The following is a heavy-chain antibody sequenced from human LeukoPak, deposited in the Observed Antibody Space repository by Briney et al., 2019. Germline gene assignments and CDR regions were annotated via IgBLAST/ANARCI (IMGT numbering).Heavy chain of an antibody. J-gene: IGHJ4*02. CDR1: GFTFISYF. V-gene: IGHV3-23*01. Sequence: GGSLRLSCAASGFTFISYFWMHWVRQAPGKGLEWVAAISGSGGSTYYADSVKGRFTISRDNSKNTLCLQMNSLRGEDTAVYYCAKGPGLSVAGLDYWGQGTLVSVSS. D-gene: IGHD6-19*01. CDR2: ISGSGGST. CDR3: AKGPGLSVAGLDY.